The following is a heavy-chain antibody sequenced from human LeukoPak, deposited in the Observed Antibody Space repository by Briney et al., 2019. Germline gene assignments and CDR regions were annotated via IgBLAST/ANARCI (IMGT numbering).Heavy chain of an antibody. CDR1: GFTFSTYG. Sequence: GGSLRLSCAASGFTFSTYGMTWVRQAPGKGLEWVSAISGSGGSTYYADSVKGRFTISRDNSKNTLYLQMNSLRAEDTAVYYCAKIVVVIPFVDYWGQGTLVTVSS. CDR3: AKIVVVIPFVDY. V-gene: IGHV3-23*01. CDR2: ISGSGGST. J-gene: IGHJ4*02. D-gene: IGHD3-22*01.